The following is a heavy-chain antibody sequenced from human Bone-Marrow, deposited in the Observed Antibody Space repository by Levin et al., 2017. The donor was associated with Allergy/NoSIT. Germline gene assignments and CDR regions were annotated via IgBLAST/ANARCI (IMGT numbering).Heavy chain of an antibody. CDR3: AKSPGESANWFDP. J-gene: IGHJ5*02. D-gene: IGHD3-10*01. CDR1: GFTFSDYG. Sequence: PGGSLRLSCAASGFTFSDYGMHWVRQAPGKGLEWVAVISYDGSNEYYADSVRGRFTISRDNSKNTVYLQMNSLRAEDTAVYYCAKSPGESANWFDPWGQGTLVTVSS. CDR2: ISYDGSNE. V-gene: IGHV3-30*18.